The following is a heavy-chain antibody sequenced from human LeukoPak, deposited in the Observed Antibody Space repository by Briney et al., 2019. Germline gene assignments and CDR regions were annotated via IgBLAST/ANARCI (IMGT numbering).Heavy chain of an antibody. CDR1: GFTFSSYG. CDR3: AKDPNGDYVGAFDM. V-gene: IGHV3-30*02. J-gene: IGHJ3*02. D-gene: IGHD4-17*01. CDR2: IRYDGSNK. Sequence: GGSLRLSCAASGFTFSSYGMHWVRQAPGKGLEWVAFIRYDGSNKYYADSVKGRFTFSRDNSKNTLYLQMNGLRAEDTAVYYCAKDPNGDYVGAFDMWGQGTMVTVSS.